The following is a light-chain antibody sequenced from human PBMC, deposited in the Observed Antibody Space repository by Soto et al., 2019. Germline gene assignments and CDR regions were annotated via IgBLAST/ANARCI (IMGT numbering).Light chain of an antibody. J-gene: IGKJ5*01. Sequence: DIQMTQSPSSLSASFGDRVTIASRASQPIGNHLNWYQQKPGEAPKVLIFAASSLRSGVPSRFSGSGYGTDFTLTINNLHPEDSATYYCQQTHAVPLTFGQGTRLEIK. CDR1: QPIGNH. V-gene: IGKV1-39*01. CDR3: QQTHAVPLT. CDR2: AAS.